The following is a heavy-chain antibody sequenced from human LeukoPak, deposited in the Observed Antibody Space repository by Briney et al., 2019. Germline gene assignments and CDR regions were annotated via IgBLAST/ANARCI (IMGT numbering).Heavy chain of an antibody. CDR2: ISYDGSNK. J-gene: IGHJ6*03. CDR1: GFTFSSYG. V-gene: IGHV3-30*03. Sequence: GGSLRLSCAASGFTFSSYGMHWVRQAPGKGLEWVAVISYDGSNKYYADSVKGRFTISRDNSKNTLYLQMNSLRAEDTAVYYCARAVGGVAATIHGYYYYMDVWGKGTTVTVSS. D-gene: IGHD2-15*01. CDR3: ARAVGGVAATIHGYYYYMDV.